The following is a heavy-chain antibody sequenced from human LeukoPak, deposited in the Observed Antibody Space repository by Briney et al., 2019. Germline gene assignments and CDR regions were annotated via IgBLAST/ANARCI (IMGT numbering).Heavy chain of an antibody. CDR3: AREYNYDSSGYYDY. D-gene: IGHD3-22*01. CDR2: IYYSVTS. Sequence: SETLSLTCTVSGDSISTYYWSWIRQPPGKGVEWIGYIYYSVTSDYNPSLKRRVTMSVDMSTNQISLKLSSVTAADTAVYYCAREYNYDSSGYYDYWGQGTLVTVSS. CDR1: GDSISTYY. J-gene: IGHJ4*02. V-gene: IGHV4-59*01.